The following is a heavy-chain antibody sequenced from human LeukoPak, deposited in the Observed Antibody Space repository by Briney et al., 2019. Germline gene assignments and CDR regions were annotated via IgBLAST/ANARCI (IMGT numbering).Heavy chain of an antibody. D-gene: IGHD2-15*01. CDR1: GFTFNTYW. Sequence: GGSLRLSCAASGFTFNTYWMHWVRQAPGRGLVWVSRINPDGRSTDYADSVKGRFTISRDNARDTLYLQMNSLRAEDTAIYYLARVEGSGKSIFGLWGQGTLVPVSS. CDR2: INPDGRST. J-gene: IGHJ4*02. CDR3: ARVEGSGKSIFGL. V-gene: IGHV3-74*01.